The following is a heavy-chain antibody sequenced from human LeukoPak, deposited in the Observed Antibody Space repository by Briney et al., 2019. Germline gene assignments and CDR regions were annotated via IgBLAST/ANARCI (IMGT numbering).Heavy chain of an antibody. Sequence: TGGSLRLSCVVSGTSLSNYAMTWVRQAPGKGLEWVSYISERGGTTTYADSVKGRFTISRDTSLNTLYLQMNNLRPEDTAVYFCAKRGVVIRGLLVIGYHQEAYHYDFWGQGVLVTVSS. J-gene: IGHJ4*02. CDR2: ISERGGTT. D-gene: IGHD3-10*01. CDR3: AKRGVVIRGLLVIGYHQEAYHYDF. CDR1: GTSLSNYA. V-gene: IGHV3-23*01.